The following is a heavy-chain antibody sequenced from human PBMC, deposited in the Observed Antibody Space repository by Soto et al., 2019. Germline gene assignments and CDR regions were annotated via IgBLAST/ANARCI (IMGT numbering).Heavy chain of an antibody. CDR2: IWYDGSNK. J-gene: IGHJ4*02. Sequence: QVQLVESGGGVVQPGRSLRLSCAASGFTFSSYGMHWVRQAPDRGLECVAVIWYDGSNKYYPDSVKGRFTISRDNSKNTLFLQMISLSAEATAVYYCAGDPGDYYVVFWGQGSLVTVSS. D-gene: IGHD3-10*01. CDR3: AGDPGDYYVVF. CDR1: GFTFSSYG. V-gene: IGHV3-33*01.